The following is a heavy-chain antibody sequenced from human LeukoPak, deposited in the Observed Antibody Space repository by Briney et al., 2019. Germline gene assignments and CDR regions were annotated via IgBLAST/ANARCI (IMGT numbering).Heavy chain of an antibody. CDR3: ARLDYDSSGYLYYYYGMDV. D-gene: IGHD3-22*01. CDR2: IDPSDSYT. Sequence: KPGESLMISCKGSGYIFTSYWISWVRQLPGKGLEWMGRIDPSDSYTNYSPSFQGHVTISADKSISTAYLQSSSLKASVTAMYYCARLDYDSSGYLYYYYGMDVWGQGTTVTVSS. V-gene: IGHV5-10-1*01. CDR1: GYIFTSYW. J-gene: IGHJ6*02.